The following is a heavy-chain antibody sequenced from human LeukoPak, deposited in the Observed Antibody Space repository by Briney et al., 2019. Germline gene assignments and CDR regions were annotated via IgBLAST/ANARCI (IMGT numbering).Heavy chain of an antibody. D-gene: IGHD2-2*01. V-gene: IGHV4-38-2*02. J-gene: IGHJ5*02. CDR2: IYHSGST. Sequence: SGTLSLTCTVSGYSISSGYYWGWIRQPPGKGLEWIGSIYHSGSTYYNPSLKSRVTIPVDTSKNQFSLKLSSVTAADTAVYYCARDRADCSSTSCNNWFDPWGQGTLVTVSS. CDR3: ARDRADCSSTSCNNWFDP. CDR1: GYSISSGYY.